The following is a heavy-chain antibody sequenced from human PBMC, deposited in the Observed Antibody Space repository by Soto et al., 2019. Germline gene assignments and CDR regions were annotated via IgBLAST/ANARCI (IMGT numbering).Heavy chain of an antibody. J-gene: IGHJ5*02. Sequence: SETLSLTCTVSGASISGFYWSWIRKSAGKGLAWIGRLYPTGTTDYNPSLKSLVMMSVDTSKKQFSLKFRSVTAADTAVYYCVRDGAKTLRDWFDPWGQGISVTVSS. V-gene: IGHV4-4*07. CDR2: LYPTGTT. D-gene: IGHD1-26*01. CDR1: GASISGFY. CDR3: VRDGAKTLRDWFDP.